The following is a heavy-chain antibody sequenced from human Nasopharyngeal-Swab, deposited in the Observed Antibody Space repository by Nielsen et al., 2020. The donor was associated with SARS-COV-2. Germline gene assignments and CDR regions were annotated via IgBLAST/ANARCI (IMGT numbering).Heavy chain of an antibody. J-gene: IGHJ6*02. V-gene: IGHV1-8*03. CDR2: MNPNSDNT. CDR3: ARRRGYSAYDYGMDV. CDR1: AYTFTSYE. D-gene: IGHD5-12*01. Sequence: ASVKVSCKASAYTFTSYEINWVRQATGQGLEWMGWMNPNSDNTGYAQKFQGRVTITMNTSISTAYMELSSLRSEDTAVYYCARRRGYSAYDYGMDVWGQETTVTVSS.